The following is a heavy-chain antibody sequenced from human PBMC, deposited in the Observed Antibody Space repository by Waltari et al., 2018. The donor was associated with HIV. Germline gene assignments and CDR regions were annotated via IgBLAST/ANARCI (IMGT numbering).Heavy chain of an antibody. CDR1: GYTFTTHY. CDR3: ARGGGVWGSPPEGSYFDY. D-gene: IGHD2-21*01. CDR2: INPSGGDT. V-gene: IGHV1-46*01. Sequence: CKASGYTFTTHYMHWVRQAPGQGLEWMAIINPSGGDTSYAQKFQGRVTMTRDTSTSTVYMELSSLRSEDTAVYYCARGGGVWGSPPEGSYFDYWGQGTLVTVSS. J-gene: IGHJ4*02.